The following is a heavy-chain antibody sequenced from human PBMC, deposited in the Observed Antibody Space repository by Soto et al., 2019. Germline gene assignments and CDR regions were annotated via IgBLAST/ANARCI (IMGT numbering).Heavy chain of an antibody. Sequence: QVQLVESGGGVVQPGRSLRLSCAASGFTFRNYAMHWVRQAPGKGLECVAVISYDGGNKFYRDYVKGRFTISRDNSKNTLYVQINSLRYEDTAVYYCARGDREDIAVVIGVRPGEYGVDVWGQGTRVTVS. CDR3: ARGDREDIAVVIGVRPGEYGVDV. CDR1: GFTFRNYA. CDR2: ISYDGGNK. V-gene: IGHV3-30-3*01. D-gene: IGHD2-15*01. J-gene: IGHJ6*02.